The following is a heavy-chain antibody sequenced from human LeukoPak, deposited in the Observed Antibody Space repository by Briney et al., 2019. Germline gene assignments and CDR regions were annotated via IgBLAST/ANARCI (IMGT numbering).Heavy chain of an antibody. V-gene: IGHV3-30*18. Sequence: GGSLRLSCAASGFTFSSYGMHWVRQAPGKGLEWVAVISYDGSNKYYANSVKGRSTISRDNSKNTLYLQMNSLRAEDTAVYYCAKERDSSGWRSYYYYYGMDVWGQGTTVTVSS. CDR1: GFTFSSYG. CDR2: ISYDGSNK. CDR3: AKERDSSGWRSYYYYYGMDV. D-gene: IGHD6-19*01. J-gene: IGHJ6*02.